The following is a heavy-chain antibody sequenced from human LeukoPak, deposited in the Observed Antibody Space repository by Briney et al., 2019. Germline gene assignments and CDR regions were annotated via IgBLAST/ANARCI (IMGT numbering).Heavy chain of an antibody. CDR3: ARYFSGGQFKWFDP. CDR2: IYHGGSA. CDR1: GDSISSGGYS. D-gene: IGHD1-26*01. J-gene: IGHJ5*02. V-gene: IGHV4-30-2*01. Sequence: PSETLSLTCAVSGDSISSGGYSWSWIRQPPGKGLEWIGYIYHGGSAYYSPSLKSRANISVDKSKNQFSLKLSSVPAADTAVYYCARYFSGGQFKWFDPWGQGTLVTVSS.